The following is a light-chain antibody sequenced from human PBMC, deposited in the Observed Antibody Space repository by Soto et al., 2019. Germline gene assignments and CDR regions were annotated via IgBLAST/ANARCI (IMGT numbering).Light chain of an antibody. V-gene: IGLV1-51*02. CDR3: GTWDNSLSAGAV. J-gene: IGLJ7*01. CDR1: SSNIGNNY. Sequence: QSVLTQPPSVSAAPGQKVTISCSGSSSNIGNNYVSWYQQLPGTAPKLLIYENNKRPSGIPDRFSGSKSGTSATLGITGLQTGDEADYYCGTWDNSLSAGAVFGGGTQLTVL. CDR2: ENN.